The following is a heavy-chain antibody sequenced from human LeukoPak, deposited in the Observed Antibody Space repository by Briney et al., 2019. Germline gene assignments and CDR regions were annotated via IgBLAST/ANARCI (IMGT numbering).Heavy chain of an antibody. V-gene: IGHV3-30*02. CDR2: IPYDGRNQ. D-gene: IGHD3-3*01. Sequence: PGGSLRLSCAASGFTFSSYGMHWVRQAPGKGLEWVAFIPYDGRNQYFADSVKGRFTISRDISKNTLHLQMNSLRTEDTAVYYCAKDGTIFGVTYLDSWGLGTLVTVSS. CDR1: GFTFSSYG. J-gene: IGHJ4*02. CDR3: AKDGTIFGVTYLDS.